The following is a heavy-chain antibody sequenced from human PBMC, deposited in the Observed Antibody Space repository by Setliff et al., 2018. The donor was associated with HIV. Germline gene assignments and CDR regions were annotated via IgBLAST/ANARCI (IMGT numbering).Heavy chain of an antibody. CDR3: ARHFYGYYGSNGLPIQY. D-gene: IGHD3-22*01. Sequence: SETLSLTCSVSGGSISPSNYCWGWMRQTQGQGLEWIRTVCYSRGTYYNPSLMGRVTISMDTSKNQFSLNLISVAAADTAVYYCARHFYGYYGSNGLPIQYWGQGTLVTVSS. V-gene: IGHV4-39*01. CDR1: GGSISPSNYC. CDR2: VCYSRGT. J-gene: IGHJ4*02.